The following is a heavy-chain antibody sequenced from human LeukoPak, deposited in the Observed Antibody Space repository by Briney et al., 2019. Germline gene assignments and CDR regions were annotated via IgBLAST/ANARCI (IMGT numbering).Heavy chain of an antibody. V-gene: IGHV3-30*02. CDR2: IRYDGSNK. CDR3: AKDRTVGYYDSSGYYYDTKYFDY. D-gene: IGHD3-22*01. J-gene: IGHJ4*02. CDR1: GFTFSSYG. Sequence: GGSLRLSCAASGFTFSSYGMHWVRQAPGKGLEWVAFIRYDGSNKYYADSVKGRFTISRDNSKNTLYLQMNSLRAEDTAVYYCAKDRTVGYYDSSGYYYDTKYFDYWGPGTLVTVSS.